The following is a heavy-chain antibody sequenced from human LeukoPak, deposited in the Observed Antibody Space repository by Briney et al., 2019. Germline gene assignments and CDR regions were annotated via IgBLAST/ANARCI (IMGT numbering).Heavy chain of an antibody. CDR2: ISRSGST. CDR1: CGSISDYY. D-gene: IGHD6-6*01. V-gene: IGHV4-34*01. CDR3: AMSLPRIAARVWTDY. Sequence: KRSDTISLTCAVDCGSISDYYWCLLREPAGGGLWFSGIISRSGSTNYNPSLKRRFTISVDTSKNPFFLKLSSLSVPDTAVYYCAMSLPRIAARVWTDYWGQGTLVTVSS. J-gene: IGHJ4*02.